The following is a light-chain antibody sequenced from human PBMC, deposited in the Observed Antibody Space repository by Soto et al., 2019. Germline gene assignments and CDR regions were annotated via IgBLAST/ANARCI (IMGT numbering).Light chain of an antibody. CDR1: KGISRL. CDR3: QQASSFHLS. CDR2: SAS. V-gene: IGKV1-12*01. J-gene: IGKJ3*01. Sequence: DIQMTQLPSSMYASVGVRVTITCRASKGISRLLAWYHQKPGKAPNLHIYSASSLHNGVPSRFSGSEAGQHFTLPIRSQQPEDFGTDYCQQASSFHLSFDPGPTLD.